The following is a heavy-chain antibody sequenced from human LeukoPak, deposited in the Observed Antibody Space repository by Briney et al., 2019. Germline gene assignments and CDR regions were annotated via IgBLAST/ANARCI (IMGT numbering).Heavy chain of an antibody. J-gene: IGHJ5*02. CDR1: GYTLTELS. Sequence: GASVKVSCKVSGYTLTELSMHWVRQAPGKGLEWMGGFDPEDGETIYAQKFQGRVTMTEDTSTDTAYMELSSLRSEDTAVYYCATATYYYGSGSNWSDPWGQGTLVTVSS. CDR3: ATATYYYGSGSNWSDP. CDR2: FDPEDGET. D-gene: IGHD3-10*01. V-gene: IGHV1-24*01.